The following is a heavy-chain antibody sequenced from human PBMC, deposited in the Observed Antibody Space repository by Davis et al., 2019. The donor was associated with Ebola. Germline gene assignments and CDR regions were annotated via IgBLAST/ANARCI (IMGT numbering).Heavy chain of an antibody. J-gene: IGHJ4*02. CDR3: VRDVLPMRQLLPGY. CDR2: ISGSGNSV. CDR1: GFTFSNYA. Sequence: GESLKISCAASGFTFSNYAMTWVRQAPGKGLQWVSSISGSGNSVYHADSVKGQFTISRDNSKSTLFLQMNSLRVEDTAVYYCVRDVLPMRQLLPGYWGQGTLVTVSS. V-gene: IGHV3-23*01. D-gene: IGHD2-2*01.